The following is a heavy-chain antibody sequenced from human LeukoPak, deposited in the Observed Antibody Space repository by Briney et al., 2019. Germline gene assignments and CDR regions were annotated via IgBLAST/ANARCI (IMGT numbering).Heavy chain of an antibody. CDR1: GGSISSGSYY. J-gene: IGHJ2*01. D-gene: IGHD6-13*01. CDR2: IYYLGST. V-gene: IGHV4-61*10. CDR3: ARAYYSSSYDYWYFDL. Sequence: PSETLSLTCTVSGGSISSGSYYYSWIRQPAGKGLEWIGHIYYLGSTSYNPSLRSRVTISVDTSKNQFSLKLSSVTAADTAVYYCARAYYSSSYDYWYFDLWGRGTLVTASS.